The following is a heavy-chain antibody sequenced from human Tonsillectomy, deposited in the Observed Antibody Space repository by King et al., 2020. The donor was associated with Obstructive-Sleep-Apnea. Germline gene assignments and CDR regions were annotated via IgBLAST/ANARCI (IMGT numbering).Heavy chain of an antibody. J-gene: IGHJ4*02. Sequence: VQLVESGGGVVQPGRSLRLSCAASGFTFSSDAMHCVRQAPGKGLEWGAVISYDGSNKYYADPGKGRFTSSRDNSKKPLYLQMNSLRAEDTAVYYCARGAVAGTGGDYWGQGTLVTVSS. V-gene: IGHV3-30*04. CDR1: GFTFSSDA. D-gene: IGHD6-19*01. CDR3: ARGAVAGTGGDY. CDR2: ISYDGSNK.